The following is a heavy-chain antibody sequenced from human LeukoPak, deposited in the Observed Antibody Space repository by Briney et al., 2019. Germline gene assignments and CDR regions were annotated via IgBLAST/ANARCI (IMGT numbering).Heavy chain of an antibody. J-gene: IGHJ2*01. CDR2: MHYTGAT. D-gene: IGHD4-23*01. CDR3: ARGVTLYYYFDL. CDR1: GGSLSGYY. V-gene: IGHV4-34*01. Sequence: SETLSLTCTVYGGSLSGYYWSWFRQPPGKGLEWIGEMHYTGATNYSPSLKSRVTISAGTSKNQFSLKVNSVTAADTAVYYCARGVTLYYYFDLWGRGTLVTVSS.